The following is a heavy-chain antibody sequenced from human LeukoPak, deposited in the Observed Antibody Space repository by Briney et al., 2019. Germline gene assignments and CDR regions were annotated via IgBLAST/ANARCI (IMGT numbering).Heavy chain of an antibody. D-gene: IGHD3-22*01. J-gene: IGHJ1*01. CDR2: ISSSSTI. Sequence: QPGGSLRLSCAVSGFTFSTYSMNWVRQAPGKGLEWVSYISSSSTIYYADSVKGRFTISRDNAKNSLYLQMNSLRDEDTAVYYCAKDSDYYHSSGYYYAYFQHWGQGTLVTVSS. CDR3: AKDSDYYHSSGYYYAYFQH. CDR1: GFTFSTYS. V-gene: IGHV3-48*02.